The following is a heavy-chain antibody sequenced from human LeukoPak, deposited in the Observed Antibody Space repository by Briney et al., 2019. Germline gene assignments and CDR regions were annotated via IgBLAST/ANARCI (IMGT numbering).Heavy chain of an antibody. D-gene: IGHD3-22*01. Sequence: PGRSLRLSCAASGFTFNTYAMHWVRKAPGKGLEWVAVIWYDGSNKYYLESVNGRFTISKDNYKNTLYLQMNSLRAEDTAVYYCVRDKWRSGYSNTFDMWGQGTMVTVSS. CDR1: GFTFNTYA. V-gene: IGHV3-33*01. CDR2: IWYDGSNK. J-gene: IGHJ3*02. CDR3: VRDKWRSGYSNTFDM.